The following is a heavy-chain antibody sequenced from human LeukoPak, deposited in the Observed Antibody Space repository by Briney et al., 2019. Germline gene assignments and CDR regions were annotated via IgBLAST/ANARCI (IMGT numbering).Heavy chain of an antibody. J-gene: IGHJ4*02. CDR3: ASRPTGFDWGPFDY. Sequence: PGRSLRLSCAASGFTFSNYVIHWVRQPPGKGLEWVAFFRYDGNHEYYADSVKGRFTFSRDNSKNTLLLQMNSLRAEDTAVYYCASRPTGFDWGPFDYWGQGTLVTVSS. D-gene: IGHD5-12*01. CDR1: GFTFSNYV. CDR2: FRYDGNHE. V-gene: IGHV3-30*02.